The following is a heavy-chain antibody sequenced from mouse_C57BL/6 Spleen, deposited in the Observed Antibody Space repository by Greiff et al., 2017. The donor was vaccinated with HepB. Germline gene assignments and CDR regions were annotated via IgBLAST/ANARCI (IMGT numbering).Heavy chain of an antibody. CDR1: GFSLTSYG. D-gene: IGHD2-2*01. Sequence: VQLVESGPGLVAPSQSLSIPCTVPGFSLTSYGVHWVRQPPGKGLEWLVVIWSDGSTTYNSALKSRLSISKDNSKSQVFLKMNSLQTDDTAMYYCARHSTMVTTDAMDYWGQGTSVTVSS. CDR3: ARHSTMVTTDAMDY. V-gene: IGHV2-6-1*01. J-gene: IGHJ4*01. CDR2: IWSDGST.